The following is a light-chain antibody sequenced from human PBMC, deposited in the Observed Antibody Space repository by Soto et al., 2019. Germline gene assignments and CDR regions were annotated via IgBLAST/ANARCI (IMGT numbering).Light chain of an antibody. CDR3: QTWCTGINWV. Sequence: QSVLTQSPSASASLGASVNLTGTLRRGHSSYAIAWHQMLTEKGPWFLMKLTSDGSHRKEDAIPDRFSGSSSGAGRYLTISSLRSEYEADYYCQTWCTGINWVFGGGTKVTVL. V-gene: IGLV4-69*01. CDR2: LTSDGSH. J-gene: IGLJ3*02. CDR1: RGHSSYA.